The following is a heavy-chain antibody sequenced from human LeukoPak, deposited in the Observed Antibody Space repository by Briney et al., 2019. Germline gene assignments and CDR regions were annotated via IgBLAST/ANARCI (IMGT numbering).Heavy chain of an antibody. V-gene: IGHV3-23*01. CDR3: AKGIQWELPLEY. J-gene: IGHJ4*02. CDR1: GFTFSSYA. Sequence: GGSLRLSCAASGFTFSSYAMTWVRQAPGKGLEWVSAISGSHRSTYYADSVKGRFTISRDSSKNTLYLQMNSLRAEDTAVYYCAKGIQWELPLEYWGQGSLVTVSS. CDR2: ISGSHRST. D-gene: IGHD1-26*01.